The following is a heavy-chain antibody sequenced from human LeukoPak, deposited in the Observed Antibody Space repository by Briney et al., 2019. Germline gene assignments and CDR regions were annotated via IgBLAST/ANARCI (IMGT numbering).Heavy chain of an antibody. CDR3: ARLGSSSSPLDAFDI. V-gene: IGHV4-34*01. Sequence: PSETLSLTCAVYGGSFSGYYWSWIRQPPGKGLEWIGEINHSGSTNYNPSLKSRVTISVDTSKNQFSLKLSSVTAADTAVYYCARLGSSSSPLDAFDIWGQGTMVTVSS. J-gene: IGHJ3*02. CDR2: INHSGST. D-gene: IGHD6-6*01. CDR1: GGSFSGYY.